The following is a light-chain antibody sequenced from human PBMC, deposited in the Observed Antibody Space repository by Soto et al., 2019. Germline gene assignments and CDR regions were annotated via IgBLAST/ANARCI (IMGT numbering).Light chain of an antibody. J-gene: IGKJ3*01. CDR2: WAS. V-gene: IGKV4-1*01. CDR3: QQYYSTPLT. CDR1: QSVLYSSNNKNY. Sequence: DIVMTQSPDSLAVSLGERATINCKSSQSVLYSSNNKNYLAWYQQKPGQPPKLLIYWASTRESGVPDRFSDSGSGTDFTLTISSLQAVDVAVYYCQQYYSTPLTFGPGTKVDIK.